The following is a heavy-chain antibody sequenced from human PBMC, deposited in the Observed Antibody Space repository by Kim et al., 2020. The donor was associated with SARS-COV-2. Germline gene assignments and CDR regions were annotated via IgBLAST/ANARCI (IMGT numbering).Heavy chain of an antibody. D-gene: IGHD2-2*01. Sequence: GGSLRLSCAASGVTFSDAWMTWVRQAPGKGLVWIGRIKRKIDGETTEYAAPVKGRFTISRDDSKNILWLQMNSLKTEDTAVYYCATDCAGSISCYDAYAMWGQGTTVIVSS. CDR3: ATDCAGSISCYDAYAM. CDR1: GVTFSDAW. V-gene: IGHV3-15*05. J-gene: IGHJ3*02. CDR2: IKRKIDGETT.